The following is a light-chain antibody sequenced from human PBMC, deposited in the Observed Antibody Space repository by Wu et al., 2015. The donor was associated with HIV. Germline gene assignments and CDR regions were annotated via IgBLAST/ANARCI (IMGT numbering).Light chain of an antibody. V-gene: IGKV3-11*01. Sequence: LSCRPTQXVSSTYLSLVPTGNLASLPDSSIFDASSRATGIPARFSGSGSGTDFTLTITSLEPEDFAVYYCQLRSTWPPVFTFGGGTKVEMK. CDR2: DAS. J-gene: IGKJ4*01. CDR3: QLRSTWPPVFT. CDR1: QXVSST.